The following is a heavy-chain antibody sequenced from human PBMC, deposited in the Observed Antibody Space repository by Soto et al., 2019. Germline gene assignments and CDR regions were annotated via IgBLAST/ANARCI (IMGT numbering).Heavy chain of an antibody. Sequence: SETLSLTCTVSGGSISSYYWSWIRQPPGKGLEWIGYIYYSGSTNYNPSLKSRVTISVDTSKNQFSLKLSSVTAADTAVYYCAAAPYDFWSGYPDPQVYYYYYYMDVWGKGTTVTV. CDR1: GGSISSYY. J-gene: IGHJ6*03. CDR2: IYYSGST. D-gene: IGHD3-3*01. V-gene: IGHV4-59*01. CDR3: AAAPYDFWSGYPDPQVYYYYYYMDV.